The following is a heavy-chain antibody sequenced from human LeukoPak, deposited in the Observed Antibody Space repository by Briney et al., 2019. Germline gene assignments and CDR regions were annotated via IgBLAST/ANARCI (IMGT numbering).Heavy chain of an antibody. D-gene: IGHD6-6*01. CDR2: IKQDGSQT. CDR1: GFTFSRYW. V-gene: IGHV3-7*01. CDR3: ARIGYSSSSLDY. Sequence: GGSLRLSCAASGFTFSRYWLTWVRQAPGRGLEWVANIKQDGSQTYYVDTLKGRFTISRDNAKNSLFLQMNSLRVEDTAVYYCARIGYSSSSLDYWGRGTLLTVFS. J-gene: IGHJ4*02.